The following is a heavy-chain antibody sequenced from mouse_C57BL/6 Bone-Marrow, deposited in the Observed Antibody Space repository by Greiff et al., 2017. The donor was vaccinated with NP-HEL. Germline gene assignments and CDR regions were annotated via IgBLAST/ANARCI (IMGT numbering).Heavy chain of an antibody. CDR1: GYTFTDYY. V-gene: IGHV1-19*01. J-gene: IGHJ1*03. CDR3: ARDGYWYFDV. CDR2: INPYTGGT. Sequence: VQLQQSGPVLVKPGASVKMSCKASGYTFTDYYMNWVKQSHGKSLEWIGVINPYTGGTSYNQKFKGKATLTVDKSSSTAYMELNSLTSEDSAVYYCARDGYWYFDVWGTGTTVTVSS. D-gene: IGHD2-3*01.